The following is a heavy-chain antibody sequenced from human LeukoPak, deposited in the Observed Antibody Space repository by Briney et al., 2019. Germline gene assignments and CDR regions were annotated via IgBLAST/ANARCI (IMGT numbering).Heavy chain of an antibody. V-gene: IGHV3-23*01. J-gene: IGHJ6*02. D-gene: IGHD3-10*02. CDR2: IGSDGNK. Sequence: GGSLRLSCAASGVTSSDCAMTWVRPAPGKGLEWVSSIGSDGNKQHSETVRGRFAIHRDNSKNTLFLHMSSLRAEDTALYYCAKDLHYYVAMDVGGQGTTVTVSS. CDR3: AKDLHYYVAMDV. CDR1: GVTSSDCA.